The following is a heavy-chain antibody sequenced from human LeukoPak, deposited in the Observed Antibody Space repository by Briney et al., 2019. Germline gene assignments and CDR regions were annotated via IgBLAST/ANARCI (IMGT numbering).Heavy chain of an antibody. Sequence: GSLRLSCAASGFTFSSYWMSWVRQAPGKGLEWVANIKQDGSEKYYVDSVKGRFTISRDNAKNSLYLQMNSLRAEDTAVYYCARAGYYDSSGPDAFDIWGQGTMVTVSS. J-gene: IGHJ3*02. V-gene: IGHV3-7*01. CDR3: ARAGYYDSSGPDAFDI. CDR1: GFTFSSYW. CDR2: IKQDGSEK. D-gene: IGHD3-22*01.